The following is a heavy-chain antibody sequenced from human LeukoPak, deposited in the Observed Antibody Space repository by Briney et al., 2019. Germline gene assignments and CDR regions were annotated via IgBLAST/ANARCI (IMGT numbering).Heavy chain of an antibody. CDR1: GFTFSSYW. CDR3: ARVGTWELQRVFDY. CDR2: IKQDGSEK. Sequence: PGGSLRLSCAASGFTFSSYWMSWVRQAPGKGLEWVANIKQDGSEKYYVDSVKGRFTISRDNAKSSLYLQLSSLRVDDTAVYYCARVGTWELQRVFDYWGQGTLVTVSS. J-gene: IGHJ4*02. V-gene: IGHV3-7*01. D-gene: IGHD1-26*01.